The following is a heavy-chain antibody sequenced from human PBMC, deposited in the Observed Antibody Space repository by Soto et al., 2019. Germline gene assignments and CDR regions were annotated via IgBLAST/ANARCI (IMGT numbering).Heavy chain of an antibody. D-gene: IGHD6-19*01. Sequence: ASVKVSCKASGYTFTSYGISWVRQAPGQGLEWMGWISAYNGNTNYAQKLQGRVTMTTDTSTSTAYMELRSLRSDDTAVYYCAEGVSARGSGWSGVWFDPWGQGTLVTVSS. J-gene: IGHJ5*02. V-gene: IGHV1-18*01. CDR3: AEGVSARGSGWSGVWFDP. CDR1: GYTFTSYG. CDR2: ISAYNGNT.